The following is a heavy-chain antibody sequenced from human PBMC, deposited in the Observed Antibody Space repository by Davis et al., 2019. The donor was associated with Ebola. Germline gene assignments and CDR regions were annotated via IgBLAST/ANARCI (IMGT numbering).Heavy chain of an antibody. V-gene: IGHV3-48*01. Sequence: GESLKISCAASGFTFSSYSMNWVRQAPGKGLEWVSYISSSSSTIYYADSVKGRFTISRDNSKNTLYLQMNSLRAEDTAVYYCARDGDRDAFDIWGQGTMVTVSS. CDR3: ARDGDRDAFDI. J-gene: IGHJ3*02. D-gene: IGHD2-21*02. CDR2: ISSSSSTI. CDR1: GFTFSSYS.